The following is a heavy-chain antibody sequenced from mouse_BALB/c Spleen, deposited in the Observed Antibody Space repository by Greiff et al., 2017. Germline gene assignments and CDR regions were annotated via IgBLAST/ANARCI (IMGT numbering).Heavy chain of an antibody. V-gene: IGHV1S81*02. CDR1: GYTFTSYW. J-gene: IGHJ2*01. CDR2: INPSNGRT. Sequence: VQLQQPGAALVKPGASVKLSCKASGYTFTSYWLHWVKQRPGQGLEWIGEINPSNGRTNYNEKFKSKATLTVDKSSSTAYMQLSSLTSEDSAVYYCARSGANPYIDYWGQGTTLTVSS. D-gene: IGHD1-3*01. CDR3: ARSGANPYIDY.